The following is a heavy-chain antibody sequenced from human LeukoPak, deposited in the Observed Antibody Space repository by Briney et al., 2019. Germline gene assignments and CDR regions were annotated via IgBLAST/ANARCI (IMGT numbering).Heavy chain of an antibody. CDR3: ARRKAGYSYGLNYYYYYMDV. V-gene: IGHV4-30-4*08. Sequence: TLSLTCTVSGGSISSGDYYWSWIRQPPGKGLEWIGYIYYSGSTYYNPSLKSRVTISVDTSKNQFSLKLSSVTAADTAVYYCARRKAGYSYGLNYYYYYMDVWGKGTTVTVSS. CDR1: GGSISSGDYY. CDR2: IYYSGST. J-gene: IGHJ6*03. D-gene: IGHD5-18*01.